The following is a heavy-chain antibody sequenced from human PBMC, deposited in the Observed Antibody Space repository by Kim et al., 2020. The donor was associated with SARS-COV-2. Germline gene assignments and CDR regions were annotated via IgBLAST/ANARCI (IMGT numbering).Heavy chain of an antibody. V-gene: IGHV3-33*06. D-gene: IGHD3-22*01. CDR2: IWYDGSNK. J-gene: IGHJ4*02. Sequence: GGSLRLSCAASGFTFSSYGMHWVRQVPGKGLEWVAVIWYDGSNKYYADSVKGRFTISRDNSKNTLYLQMNSLRAEDTAVYYCAKADTYYYDSSGYSFDYWGQGTLVTVSS. CDR3: AKADTYYYDSSGYSFDY. CDR1: GFTFSSYG.